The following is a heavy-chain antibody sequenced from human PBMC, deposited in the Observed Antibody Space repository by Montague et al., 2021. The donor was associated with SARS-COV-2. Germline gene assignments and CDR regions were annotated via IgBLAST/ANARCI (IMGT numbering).Heavy chain of an antibody. V-gene: IGHV4-39*07. D-gene: IGHD6-13*01. Sequence: SETLSLTCTVSGGSISSSSYYWGWIRQPPGKGLEWIGSIYYSGSTYYSPSLKSRVTISVDTSKNQFSLKLSSVTAADTAVYYCARVGRQQLVRLSGMDVWGQGTRVTVSS. J-gene: IGHJ6*02. CDR2: IYYSGST. CDR3: ARVGRQQLVRLSGMDV. CDR1: GGSISSSSYY.